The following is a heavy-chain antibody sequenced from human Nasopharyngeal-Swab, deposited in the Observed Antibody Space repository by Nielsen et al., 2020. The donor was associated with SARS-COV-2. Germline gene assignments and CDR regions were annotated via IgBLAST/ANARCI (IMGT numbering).Heavy chain of an antibody. CDR2: IYTNGGT. J-gene: IGHJ4*02. CDR3: VRDWSSPSKTAFDY. D-gene: IGHD6-6*01. Sequence: LRLSCDVFGGSLRSGAYYWSWNRQPAGEGLEWIGRIYTNGGTNYNPSLTSRVTISVDMSKNQFSLKLTSVTAADTAVYYCVRDWSSPSKTAFDYWGQGILVTVSS. CDR1: GGSLRSGAYY. V-gene: IGHV4-61*02.